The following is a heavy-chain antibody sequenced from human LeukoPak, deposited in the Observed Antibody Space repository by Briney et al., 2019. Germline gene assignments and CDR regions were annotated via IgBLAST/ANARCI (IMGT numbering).Heavy chain of an antibody. CDR2: IYYSGST. D-gene: IGHD3-3*01. J-gene: IGHJ5*02. CDR3: ARVFGSITIFGVVENWFDP. V-gene: IGHV4-39*07. Sequence: SETLSLTCTVSGGSISSYYWGWIRQPPGKGLEWIGSIYYSGSTYYNPSLKSRVTISVDTSKNQFSLKLSSVTAADTAVYYCARVFGSITIFGVVENWFDPWGQGTLVTVSS. CDR1: GGSISSYY.